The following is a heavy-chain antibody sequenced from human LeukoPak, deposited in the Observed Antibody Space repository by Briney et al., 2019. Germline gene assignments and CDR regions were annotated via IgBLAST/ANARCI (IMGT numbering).Heavy chain of an antibody. D-gene: IGHD1-1*01. V-gene: IGHV3-66*01. Sequence: GGSLRLSCAASGFIVSSNYMTWVRQAPGKGLEWVSLIYSGGSTSYADSVRGRFTISRDNSKNTLYLQMNSLRAEDTAVYYCARIETVADAFDIWGQGTLVTVSS. CDR1: GFIVSSNY. CDR3: ARIETVADAFDI. CDR2: IYSGGST. J-gene: IGHJ3*02.